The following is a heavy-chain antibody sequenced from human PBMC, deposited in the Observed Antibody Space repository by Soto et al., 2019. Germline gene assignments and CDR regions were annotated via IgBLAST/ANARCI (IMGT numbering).Heavy chain of an antibody. CDR3: AREGVRVMDV. D-gene: IGHD3-16*01. Sequence: APVKVSCKASGYTFTSYDISWVRQANGQGLEWMGWMNPNSANTGYAQKFKGRVTMTRNTSISTAYMELSSLTSEDRAVYYCAREGVRVMDVWGQGTTATVS. J-gene: IGHJ6*02. CDR2: MNPNSANT. V-gene: IGHV1-8*01. CDR1: GYTFTSYD.